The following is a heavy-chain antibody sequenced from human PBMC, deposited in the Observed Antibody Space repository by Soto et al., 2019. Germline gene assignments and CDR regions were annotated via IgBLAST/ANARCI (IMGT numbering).Heavy chain of an antibody. CDR1: GYSISSGYY. CDR2: IYHSGST. V-gene: IGHV4-38-2*01. D-gene: IGHD1-26*01. J-gene: IGHJ5*02. Sequence: LSETLSLTCAVSGYSISSGYYWGWIRQPPGKGLEWIGSIYHSGSTYYNPSLKSRVTISVDTSKNQFSLKLSSVTAADTAVYYCARVIVGADNWFDPWGQGTLVTVS. CDR3: ARVIVGADNWFDP.